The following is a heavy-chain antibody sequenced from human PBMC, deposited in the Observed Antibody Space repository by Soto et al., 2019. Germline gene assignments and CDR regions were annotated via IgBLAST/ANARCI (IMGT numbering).Heavy chain of an antibody. Sequence: QVQLVESGGGVVQPGRSLRLSCAASGFTFSSYGMHWVRQAPGKGLEWVAVIWYDGSNKYYADSVKGRFTISRDNSKSTLYLQMNGLRAEDTAVYYCARDRLYYDSSGYFDYWGQGTMVTVSS. CDR2: IWYDGSNK. J-gene: IGHJ4*02. V-gene: IGHV3-33*01. CDR3: ARDRLYYDSSGYFDY. CDR1: GFTFSSYG. D-gene: IGHD3-22*01.